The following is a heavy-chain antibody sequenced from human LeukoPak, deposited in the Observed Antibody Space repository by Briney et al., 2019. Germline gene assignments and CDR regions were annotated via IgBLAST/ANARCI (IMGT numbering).Heavy chain of an antibody. J-gene: IGHJ4*02. Sequence: GGSLRLSCAASGFTFSNYWIGWVRQAPGKRLEWVANMNIDGSEKYYADSVKGRFSISRDNARNSVYLQMASLRVEDTAVYYCARDPVEWELLLDYWGQGTLVTVSS. CDR2: MNIDGSEK. D-gene: IGHD1-26*01. CDR1: GFTFSNYW. V-gene: IGHV3-7*01. CDR3: ARDPVEWELLLDY.